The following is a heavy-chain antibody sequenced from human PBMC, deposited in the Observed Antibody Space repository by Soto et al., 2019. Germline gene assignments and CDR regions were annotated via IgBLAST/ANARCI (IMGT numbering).Heavy chain of an antibody. CDR3: ARDITMVRGVRYGMDV. Sequence: ASVKVSCKASGYTFTGYYMHWVRQAPGQGLEWMGWINPNSGGTNYAQKFQGWVTMTRDTSISTAYMELSRLRSDDTAVYYCARDITMVRGVRYGMDVWGQGTTVTVSS. J-gene: IGHJ6*02. CDR2: INPNSGGT. D-gene: IGHD3-10*01. CDR1: GYTFTGYY. V-gene: IGHV1-2*04.